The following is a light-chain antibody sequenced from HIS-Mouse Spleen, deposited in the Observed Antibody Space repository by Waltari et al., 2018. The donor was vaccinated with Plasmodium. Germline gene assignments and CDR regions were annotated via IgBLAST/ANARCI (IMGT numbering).Light chain of an antibody. V-gene: IGKV1-17*03. CDR2: AAS. CDR1: QGIRNY. J-gene: IGKJ1*01. CDR3: LQHNSYPRT. Sequence: DIQMTQSPSAMSASVGDSVTLTCRASQGIRNYLAWFQQKPEKGPERLIYAASSLQSGVPSRFSGSGSGTEFTLTISSLQPEDFATYYCLQHNSYPRTFGQGTKVEIK.